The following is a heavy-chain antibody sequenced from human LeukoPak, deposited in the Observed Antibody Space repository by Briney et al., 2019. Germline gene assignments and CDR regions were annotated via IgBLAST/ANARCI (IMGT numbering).Heavy chain of an antibody. Sequence: ASVKVSCKASGFTFTSSAMQWVRQARGQRLEWIGWIVVGSGNTNHAQKFQERVTITRDMSTSTAYMELSSLRSEDTAVYYCAAPKRIVGAVGDAFDIWGQGTMVTVSS. J-gene: IGHJ3*02. CDR2: IVVGSGNT. CDR1: GFTFTSSA. D-gene: IGHD1-26*01. V-gene: IGHV1-58*02. CDR3: AAPKRIVGAVGDAFDI.